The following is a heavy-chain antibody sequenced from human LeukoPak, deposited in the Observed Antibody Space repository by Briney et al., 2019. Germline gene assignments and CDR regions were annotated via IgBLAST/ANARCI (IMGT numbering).Heavy chain of an antibody. D-gene: IGHD3-22*01. CDR2: ISAYNGNT. Sequence: ASVKVSCKASGYTFTSYGISWVRQAPGQGLEWMGWISAYNGNTNYAQKLQGRVTMTTDTSTSTAYMKLRSLRSDDTAVYYCARDEHYDSSGYSDAFDIWGQGTMVTVSS. CDR3: ARDEHYDSSGYSDAFDI. CDR1: GYTFTSYG. V-gene: IGHV1-18*01. J-gene: IGHJ3*02.